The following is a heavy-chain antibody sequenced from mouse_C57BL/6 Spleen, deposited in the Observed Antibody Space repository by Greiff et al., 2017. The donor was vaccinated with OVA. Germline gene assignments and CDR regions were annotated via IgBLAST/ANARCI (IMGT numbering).Heavy chain of an antibody. D-gene: IGHD1-1*01. Sequence: VQLQQSGAELARPGASVKMSCKASGYTFTSYTMHWVKQRPGQGLEWIGYINPSSGYTKYNPKFKDKATLTADTSSSTAYMQLSSLTSEDSAVYYCAKDYYGSSPYFDYRGEDATLTVSS. CDR2: INPSSGYT. V-gene: IGHV1-4*01. CDR1: GYTFTSYT. CDR3: AKDYYGSSPYFDY. J-gene: IGHJ2*01.